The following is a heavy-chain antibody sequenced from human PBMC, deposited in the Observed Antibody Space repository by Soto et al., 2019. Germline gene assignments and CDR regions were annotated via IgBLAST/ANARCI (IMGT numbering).Heavy chain of an antibody. CDR3: GIATTGDFDF. V-gene: IGHV4-4*02. CDR2: IYHGGST. Sequence: QVQLQESGPGLVQPSGTLSLTCAVSSYSISSRNWWTWGRQPPGKGLEWIGEIYHGGSTSYNPSLKSRVAMSVDKSKTQFALKLSSVTAADTAVYYCGIATTGDFDFWGQGTLVTVSS. D-gene: IGHD6-13*01. CDR1: SYSISSRNW. J-gene: IGHJ4*02.